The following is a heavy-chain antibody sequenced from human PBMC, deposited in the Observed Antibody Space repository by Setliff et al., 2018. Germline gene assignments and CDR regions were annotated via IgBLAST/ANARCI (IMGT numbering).Heavy chain of an antibody. D-gene: IGHD2-15*01. CDR2: VDHSGST. J-gene: IGHJ4*02. CDR1: GDSISRSTYY. V-gene: IGHV4-39*01. CDR3: ARGLNSDSWTFAY. Sequence: SETLSLTCTVSGDSISRSTYYWGWIRQSPGKGLDWIGTVDHSGSTNYNPSLKSRVTISIDTSKNQFSLNLNSVTAADTAIYYCARGLNSDSWTFAYWGQGSLVTVSS.